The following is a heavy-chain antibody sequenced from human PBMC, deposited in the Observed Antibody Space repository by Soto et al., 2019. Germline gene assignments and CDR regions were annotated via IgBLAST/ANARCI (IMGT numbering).Heavy chain of an antibody. Sequence: QVQLVESGGGVVQPGRSLRLSCAASGFTFSSYGMHWVRQAPGKGLEWVAVIWYDGSNKYYADSVKGRFTISRDNSKNTLYLQMNSLRAEDTAVYYCARGRTYYDILSDDYWGQGTLVTVSS. J-gene: IGHJ4*02. CDR1: GFTFSSYG. CDR2: IWYDGSNK. V-gene: IGHV3-33*01. CDR3: ARGRTYYDILSDDY. D-gene: IGHD3-9*01.